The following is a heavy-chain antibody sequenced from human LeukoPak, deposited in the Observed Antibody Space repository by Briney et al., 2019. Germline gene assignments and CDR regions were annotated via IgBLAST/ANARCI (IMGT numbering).Heavy chain of an antibody. D-gene: IGHD6-19*01. Sequence: GASVKVSCKASGYTFTSYGISWVRQAPRQGLEWMGWISAYNGNTNYAQKLQGRVTMTTDTSTSTAYMELRSLRSDDTAVYYCARILFTGYSSGWVFDYWGQGTLVTVSS. J-gene: IGHJ4*02. CDR2: ISAYNGNT. V-gene: IGHV1-18*01. CDR1: GYTFTSYG. CDR3: ARILFTGYSSGWVFDY.